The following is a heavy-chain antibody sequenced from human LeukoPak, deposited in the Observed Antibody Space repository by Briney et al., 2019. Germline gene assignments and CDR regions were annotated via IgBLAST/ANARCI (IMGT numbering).Heavy chain of an antibody. D-gene: IGHD2-21*01. J-gene: IGHJ2*01. V-gene: IGHV4-30-4*08. CDR3: AREEGAIQLGYFDL. Sequence: SETLSLTCTVSGGSISSGDYYWSWIRQPPGQGLDWIGYIYYSGSTYYNPSLKSRVTISVDTSKNQFSLKLSSVTAADTAVYYCAREEGAIQLGYFDLWGRGTLVTVSS. CDR2: IYYSGST. CDR1: GGSISSGDYY.